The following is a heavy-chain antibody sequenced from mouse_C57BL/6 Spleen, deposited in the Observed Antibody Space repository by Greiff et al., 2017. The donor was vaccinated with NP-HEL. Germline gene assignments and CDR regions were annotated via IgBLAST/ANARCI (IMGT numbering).Heavy chain of an antibody. D-gene: IGHD1-1*01. CDR2: ISSGSSTI. Sequence: EVQLKQSGGGLVKPGGSLKLSCAASGFTFSDYGMHWVRQAPEKGLEWVAYISSGSSTIYYADTVKGRFTISRDNAKNTLFLQMTSLRSEDTAMYYCARGHYGSSAWFAYWGQGTLVTVSA. J-gene: IGHJ3*01. V-gene: IGHV5-17*01. CDR3: ARGHYGSSAWFAY. CDR1: GFTFSDYG.